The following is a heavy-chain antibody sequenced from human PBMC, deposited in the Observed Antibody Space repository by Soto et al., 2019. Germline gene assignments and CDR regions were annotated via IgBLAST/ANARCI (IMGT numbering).Heavy chain of an antibody. Sequence: GGSLILSCVGSGFTFSSYAMSWVLQAPGKGLEWVSAISGSGDSTYYADSVKGRFTISRDNSKNTLYLQMNSLRAEDTAVYYCAKGVPGIAVAGTGYFQHWGQGTLVSVSS. CDR2: ISGSGDST. V-gene: IGHV3-23*01. D-gene: IGHD6-19*01. J-gene: IGHJ1*01. CDR3: AKGVPGIAVAGTGYFQH. CDR1: GFTFSSYA.